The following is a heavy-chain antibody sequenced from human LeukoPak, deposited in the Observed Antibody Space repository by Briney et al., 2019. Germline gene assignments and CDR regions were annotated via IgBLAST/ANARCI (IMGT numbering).Heavy chain of an antibody. CDR1: GFSFSSYW. Sequence: GGSLRLSCAASGFSFSSYWMSWVRQAPGKGPEWVANIKQDGSEKYSVDSVKGRFTISRDNAKNSVFLQMSSLRAEDTALYYCARLSAYYYGSYFYYYMDVWGRGTTVTVSS. CDR3: ARLSAYYYGSYFYYYMDV. D-gene: IGHD3-10*01. V-gene: IGHV3-7*01. CDR2: IKQDGSEK. J-gene: IGHJ6*03.